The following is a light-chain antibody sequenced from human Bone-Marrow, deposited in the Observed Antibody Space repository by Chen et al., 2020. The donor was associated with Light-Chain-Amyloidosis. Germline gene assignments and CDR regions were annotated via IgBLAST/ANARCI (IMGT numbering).Light chain of an antibody. V-gene: IGKV3-15*01. CDR1: QSVSSN. CDR3: QQYNNWPLA. CDR2: GAS. J-gene: IGKJ1*01. Sequence: EIVMAQSPATLSVSPGETATLSCRASQSVSSNLAWYQQKPGQSPRLRIYGASSRATGIPARFSGSGSGTEFTLTISSLQSEDFAVYYCQQYNNWPLAFGQGTRVEIK.